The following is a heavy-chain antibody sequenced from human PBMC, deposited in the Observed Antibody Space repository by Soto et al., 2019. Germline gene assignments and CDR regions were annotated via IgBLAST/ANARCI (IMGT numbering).Heavy chain of an antibody. J-gene: IGHJ5*02. CDR1: GYTFTSYG. V-gene: IGHV1-18*01. D-gene: IGHD2-2*01. CDR3: ARDDPLAHCSSTSCYAGGWFDP. Sequence: ASVKVSCKASGYTFTSYGISWVRQAPGQGLEWMGWISAYNGNTNYAQKLQGRVTMTTDTSTSTAYMELRSLRSDDTAVYYCARDDPLAHCSSTSCYAGGWFDPWGQGTLVTVSS. CDR2: ISAYNGNT.